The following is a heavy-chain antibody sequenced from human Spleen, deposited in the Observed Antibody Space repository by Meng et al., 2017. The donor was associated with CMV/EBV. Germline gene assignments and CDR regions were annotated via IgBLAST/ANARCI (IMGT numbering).Heavy chain of an antibody. V-gene: IGHV1-46*01. D-gene: IGHD3-22*01. CDR1: GYTFTSYY. J-gene: IGHJ4*02. CDR2: INPSGGST. CDR3: ARAGVITMIVAIYYFDY. Sequence: QVKLVQSGAEVKKPGASVKVSCKASGYTFTSYYMHWVRQAPGQGLEWMGIINPSGGSTSYAQKFQGRVTMTRDTSTSTVYMELSSLRSEDTAVYYCARAGVITMIVAIYYFDYWGQGTLVTVSS.